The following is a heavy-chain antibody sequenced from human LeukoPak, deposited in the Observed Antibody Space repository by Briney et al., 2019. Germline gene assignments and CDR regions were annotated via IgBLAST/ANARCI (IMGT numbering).Heavy chain of an antibody. CDR1: GFTFNTYG. D-gene: IGHD5-18*01. J-gene: IGHJ4*02. CDR2: ISTSGSTT. Sequence: HSGGSLRLSCGASGFTFNTYGMNWVRQAPGKGLECISYISTSGSTTHYADSVKGRFTISRDNARNSLYLQMNSLRDEDTAVYYCARGDTAINYWGQGTLVTVSS. CDR3: ARGDTAINY. V-gene: IGHV3-48*02.